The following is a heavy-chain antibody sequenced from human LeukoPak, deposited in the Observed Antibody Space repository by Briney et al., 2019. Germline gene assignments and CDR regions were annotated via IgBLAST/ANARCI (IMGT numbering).Heavy chain of an antibody. CDR1: GYTFTSYF. CDR2: INPNGGST. Sequence: ASVKVSCKASGYTFTSYFIHWVRQAPGQGLEWMGIINPNGGSTTYAQRFQDRVTITRDTSTSTVYMELSSLRSEDTAVYYCARGFRHGRGDYWGQGTLVTVSS. CDR3: ARGFRHGRGDY. D-gene: IGHD5-24*01. V-gene: IGHV1-46*01. J-gene: IGHJ4*02.